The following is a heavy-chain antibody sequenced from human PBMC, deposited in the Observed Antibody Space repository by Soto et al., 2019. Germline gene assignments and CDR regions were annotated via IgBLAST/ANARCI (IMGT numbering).Heavy chain of an antibody. J-gene: IGHJ5*02. Sequence: QVQLVQSGAEVKKPGSSVKVSCKASGGTFSSYTISWVRQAPGQGLEWMGRIIPILGIANYAQKFQGRVTITADKSTSTDYRELSSLRSEDTAVYYCARVERLVEGWFDPWGQGTLVTVSS. CDR2: IIPILGIA. V-gene: IGHV1-69*02. D-gene: IGHD2-15*01. CDR1: GGTFSSYT. CDR3: ARVERLVEGWFDP.